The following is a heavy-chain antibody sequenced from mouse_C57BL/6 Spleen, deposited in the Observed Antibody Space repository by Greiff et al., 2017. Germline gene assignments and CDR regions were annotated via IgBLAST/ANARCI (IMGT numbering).Heavy chain of an antibody. D-gene: IGHD2-3*01. CDR1: GYTFTDYE. CDR2: IDPETGGT. J-gene: IGHJ2*01. CDR3: TRLYDGYYVGY. V-gene: IGHV1-15*01. Sequence: VQLQQSGAELVRPGASVTLSCKASGYTFTDYEMHWVKQTPVHGLEWIGAIDPETGGTAYNQKFKGKAILTADKSSSTAYMELRSLTSEDSAVYYCTRLYDGYYVGYWGQGTTLTVSS.